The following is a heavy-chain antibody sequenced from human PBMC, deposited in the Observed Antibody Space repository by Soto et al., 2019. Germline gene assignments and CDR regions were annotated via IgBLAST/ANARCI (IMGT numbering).Heavy chain of an antibody. CDR2: IIPIFGTA. Sequence: QVQLVQSGAEVKKPGSSVKVSCKASGGTFSSYAISWVRQAPGQGLEWMGGIIPIFGTANYAQKFQGRVTITADESTSTAYMGLSSLRSEDTAVYYCARDGVGGSGWYFWFDPWGQGTLVTVSS. J-gene: IGHJ5*02. CDR1: GGTFSSYA. V-gene: IGHV1-69*01. D-gene: IGHD6-19*01. CDR3: ARDGVGGSGWYFWFDP.